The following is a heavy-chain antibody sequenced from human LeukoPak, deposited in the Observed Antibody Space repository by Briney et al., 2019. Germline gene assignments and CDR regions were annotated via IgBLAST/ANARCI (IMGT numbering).Heavy chain of an antibody. CDR1: GFTFDDYG. CDR3: ARTPYSGYGYFDY. Sequence: PGGSLRLSCAASGFTFDDYGMSWVRHAPGKGLEWVSGINWNGGSTGYADSVKGRFTISRDNSKNTLYLQMNRLRAEDTAVYYCARTPYSGYGYFDYWGQGTLVTASS. D-gene: IGHD5-12*01. CDR2: INWNGGST. J-gene: IGHJ4*01. V-gene: IGHV3-20*04.